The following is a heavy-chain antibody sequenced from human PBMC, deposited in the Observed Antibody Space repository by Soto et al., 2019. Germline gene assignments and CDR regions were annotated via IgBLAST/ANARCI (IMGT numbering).Heavy chain of an antibody. CDR2: FDPEDGET. CDR1: GYTLTELS. D-gene: IGHD3-22*01. CDR3: ATDPVNYDSSGYYYLVH. J-gene: IGHJ4*02. V-gene: IGHV1-24*01. Sequence: ASVKVSCEVSGYTLTELSMHWVRQAPGKGLEWMGGFDPEDGETIYAQKFQGRVTMTEDTSTDTAYMELSSLRSEDTAVYYCATDPVNYDSSGYYYLVHWGQGTLVTVSS.